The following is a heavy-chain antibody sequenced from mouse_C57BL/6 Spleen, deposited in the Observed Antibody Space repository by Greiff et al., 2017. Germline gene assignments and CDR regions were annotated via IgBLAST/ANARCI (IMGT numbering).Heavy chain of an antibody. CDR1: GYTFTSYW. CDR2: IDPSDSET. J-gene: IGHJ2*01. Sequence: VQLQQSGAELVKPGSSVKLSCKASGYTFTSYWMHWVKQRPIQSLEWIGNIDPSDSETHYNQKFKDKATLTVEKSSSTAYLQLSSLTSEDSAVYYCARGRSGGIDYWGQGTTLTVSS. CDR3: ARGRSGGIDY. V-gene: IGHV1-52*01.